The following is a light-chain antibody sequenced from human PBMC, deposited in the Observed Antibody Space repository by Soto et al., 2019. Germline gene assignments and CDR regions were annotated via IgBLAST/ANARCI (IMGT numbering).Light chain of an antibody. CDR2: AAS. Sequence: EIVLTQSLGTLSLSPGERATLSCRASQSVGNNYLAWYQQRPGQSPRLLIYAASSRVNGIPDRFSGSGSETDFTLTISRLEPEDFAVYYCQQYGGSPPFTFGPGTKVDIK. CDR3: QQYGGSPPFT. CDR1: QSVGNNY. V-gene: IGKV3-20*01. J-gene: IGKJ3*01.